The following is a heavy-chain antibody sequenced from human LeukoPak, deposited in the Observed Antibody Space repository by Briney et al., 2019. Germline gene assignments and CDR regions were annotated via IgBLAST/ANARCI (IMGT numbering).Heavy chain of an antibody. D-gene: IGHD3-16*02. Sequence: ASVKVSCKASGYTFTGYYMHWVRQAPGQGLEWMGWINPNSGGTNYAQKFQGRVTMTRDTSISTAYMELSRLRSDDTAVYYCAREYYDYVWGSYRYTVYYFDHWGQGTLVTVSS. J-gene: IGHJ4*02. V-gene: IGHV1-2*02. CDR2: INPNSGGT. CDR1: GYTFTGYY. CDR3: AREYYDYVWGSYRYTVYYFDH.